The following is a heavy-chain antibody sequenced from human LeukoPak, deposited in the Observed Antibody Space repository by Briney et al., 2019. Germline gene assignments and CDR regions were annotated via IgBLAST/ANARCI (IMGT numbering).Heavy chain of an antibody. CDR3: ARDPTVTNFHDAFDI. CDR1: GFTFSSYA. D-gene: IGHD4-17*01. V-gene: IGHV3-23*01. CDR2: FSGSGVTA. Sequence: SGGSLRLSCVGSGFTFSSYAMRWVRQAPGKGLEWVSSFSGSGVTAYYADSVRGRFTISRDNSKNTLYLHMNSLRAEDTAVYYCARDPTVTNFHDAFDIWGQGTMVTVSS. J-gene: IGHJ3*02.